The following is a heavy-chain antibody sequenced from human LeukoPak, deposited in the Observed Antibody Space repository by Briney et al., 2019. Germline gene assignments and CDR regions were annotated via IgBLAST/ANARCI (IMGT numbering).Heavy chain of an antibody. D-gene: IGHD5/OR15-5a*01. J-gene: IGHJ4*02. V-gene: IGHV1-18*01. CDR3: ARDAVSTTTAGGIDY. Sequence: ASVKVSXKASGYTFTNYGISWVRQAPGQGLEWMGWISAYSGYTQYAQKIQGRVTVTTEASTSTAYMELRSLTSYDTAVYYCARDAVSTTTAGGIDYWGQGTLVTVSS. CDR1: GYTFTNYG. CDR2: ISAYSGYT.